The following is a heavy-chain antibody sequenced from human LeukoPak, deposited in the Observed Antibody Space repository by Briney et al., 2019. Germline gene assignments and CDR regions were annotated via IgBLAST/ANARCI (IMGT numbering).Heavy chain of an antibody. Sequence: PGGSRRLSCAASGFAFSSYAMIWVRQAPGKGLEWVSSISGGGSNTYYADSVKGRFTISRDQSKNTLYVQMNSLRAEDTAIYYCAKSAGDYYYYYMDVWGKGTTVTVSS. CDR3: AKSAGDYYYYYMDV. CDR1: GFAFSSYA. J-gene: IGHJ6*03. V-gene: IGHV3-23*01. CDR2: ISGGGSNT. D-gene: IGHD3-10*01.